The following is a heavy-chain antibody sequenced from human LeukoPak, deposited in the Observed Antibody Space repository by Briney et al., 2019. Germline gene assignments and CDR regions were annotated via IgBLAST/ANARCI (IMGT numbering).Heavy chain of an antibody. CDR1: GDSIRSYY. CDR2: ISYSGNT. V-gene: IGHV4-59*01. CDR3: ARESDTSGPIDY. J-gene: IGHJ4*02. D-gene: IGHD3-22*01. Sequence: PSETLSLTCIVSGDSIRSYYWSWIRQTPGKGLEWIGYISYSGNTNYNPSLKSRVTMSVDTSKNQFSLELTSVTAADTAVYFCARESDTSGPIDYWGQGRLVAVSS.